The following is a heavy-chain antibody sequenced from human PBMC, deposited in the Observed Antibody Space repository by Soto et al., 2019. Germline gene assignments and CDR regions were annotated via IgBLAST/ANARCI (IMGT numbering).Heavy chain of an antibody. CDR3: ARALYGDYYYYYYGMDV. CDR1: GFTFSSYW. Sequence: GSLRLSCAASGFTFSSYWMHWVRQAPGNGLVWVSRINSDGSSISYADSVKGRFTISRDNAKNTLYLQMNSLRAEDTAVYYCARALYGDYYYYYYGMDVWGQGTTVTVSS. V-gene: IGHV3-74*01. D-gene: IGHD4-17*01. J-gene: IGHJ6*02. CDR2: INSDGSSI.